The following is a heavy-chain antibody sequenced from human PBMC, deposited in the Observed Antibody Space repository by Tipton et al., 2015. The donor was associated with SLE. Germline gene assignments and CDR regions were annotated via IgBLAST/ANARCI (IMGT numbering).Heavy chain of an antibody. CDR2: ISAYNGNT. J-gene: IGHJ4*02. CDR1: GYTFTSYG. V-gene: IGHV1-18*01. CDR3: ARATCAARYSSGWYDY. Sequence: QLVQSGAEVKEPGASVKVSCKASGYTFTSYGISWVRQAPGQGLEWMGWISAYNGNTNYAQKLQGRVTMTTDTSTSTAYMELRSLRSDDTAVYYCARATCAARYSSGWYDYWGQGTLVTVSS. D-gene: IGHD6-19*01.